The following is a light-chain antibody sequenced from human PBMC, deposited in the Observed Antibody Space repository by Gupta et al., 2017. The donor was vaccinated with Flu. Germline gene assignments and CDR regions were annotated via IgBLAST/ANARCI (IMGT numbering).Light chain of an antibody. J-gene: IGLJ3*02. V-gene: IGLV3-21*03. Sequence: GKTAKVNWGGDKIEMKSVDWYQLRPGPAPLLVVYADRHRLSGIPERFSGSNYGNTATLTISRLEAADEADYYCHVWDWGSDYGVFGGGTKLTVL. CDR3: HVWDWGSDYGV. CDR1: KIEMKS. CDR2: ADR.